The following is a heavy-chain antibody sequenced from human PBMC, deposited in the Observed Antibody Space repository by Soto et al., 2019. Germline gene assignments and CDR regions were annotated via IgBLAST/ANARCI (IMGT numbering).Heavy chain of an antibody. CDR1: GLTFSAFG. CDR2: ISSGGEYL. V-gene: IGHV3-21*01. CDR3: ATDGEAGAVMGV. Sequence: EVQLVESGGGLVKPGGSLRLSCAASGLTFSAFGMNWVRQAPGKGLECVSSISSGGEYLDYADSVKGRLTISRDNAKNSLFLQLDSRRVADTAADYCATDGEAGAVMGVWGQGTTVTVSS. D-gene: IGHD6-13*01. J-gene: IGHJ6*02.